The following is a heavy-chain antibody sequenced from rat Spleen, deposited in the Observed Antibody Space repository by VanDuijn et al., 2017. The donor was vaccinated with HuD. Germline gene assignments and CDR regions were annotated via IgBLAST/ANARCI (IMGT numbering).Heavy chain of an antibody. J-gene: IGHJ2*01. V-gene: IGHV5-29*01. CDR2: ISYDGGST. CDR3: ARHMADY. D-gene: IGHD1-3*01. CDR1: GFTFSNYG. Sequence: EVQLVESGGGLIQPGRSLKLPCAASGFTFSNYGIAWVRQAPKKGLEWVAYISYDGGSTYYRDSVKGRFTISRDNAKSTLYPQMDSLRSEDTAPYYCARHMADYWGQGVMVTVSS.